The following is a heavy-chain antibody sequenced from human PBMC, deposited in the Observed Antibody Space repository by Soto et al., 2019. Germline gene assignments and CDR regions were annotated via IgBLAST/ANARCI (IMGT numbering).Heavy chain of an antibody. CDR1: GFSLTTRPMG. CDR3: AHRLGGYTWNDGYLDY. Sequence: QITLKESGPTLVTPTQTLTLTCSFSGFSLTTRPMGVGWIRQPPGKALEWLAVIYWDDDKRYSPSLRSRLTITQDNSNKQVVLTVTNMYPVDTATYYCAHRLGGYTWNDGYLDYWGQGILVTVSS. V-gene: IGHV2-5*02. J-gene: IGHJ4*02. CDR2: IYWDDDK. D-gene: IGHD1-20*01.